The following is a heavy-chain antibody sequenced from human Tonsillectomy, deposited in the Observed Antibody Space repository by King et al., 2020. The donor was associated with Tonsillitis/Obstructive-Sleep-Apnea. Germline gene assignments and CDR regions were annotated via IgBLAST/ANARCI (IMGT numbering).Heavy chain of an antibody. D-gene: IGHD3-3*01. CDR3: ARSITIFGIIIHRLDAFDI. Sequence: VQLVESGGGLVQPGGSLRLSCAASGFTFSSYSMNWVRQAPGKGLEWVSYISSTGNTIYYADSMKGRFTISRDNAKNSLYLQMNSQRDEDTAVYYCARSITIFGIIIHRLDAFDIWGQGTMITVSS. CDR1: GFTFSSYS. CDR2: ISSTGNTI. V-gene: IGHV3-48*02. J-gene: IGHJ3*02.